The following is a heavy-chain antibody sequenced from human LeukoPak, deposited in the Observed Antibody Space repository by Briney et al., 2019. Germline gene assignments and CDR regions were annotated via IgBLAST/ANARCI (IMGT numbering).Heavy chain of an antibody. V-gene: IGHV3-30*04. D-gene: IGHD6-19*01. J-gene: IGHJ4*02. CDR1: GFTFSSYA. CDR2: ISYDGSNK. Sequence: PGRSLRLSCAASGFTFSSYAMLWVRKAPGKGLVWVAVISYDGSNKYYADSVKGRFTISRDNSKNTLYLQMNSLRAEDTAVYYCARDNGFYFVAGTFDYWGQGTLVTVSS. CDR3: ARDNGFYFVAGTFDY.